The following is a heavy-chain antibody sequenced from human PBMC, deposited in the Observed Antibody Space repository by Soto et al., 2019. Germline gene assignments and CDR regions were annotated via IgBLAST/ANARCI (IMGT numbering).Heavy chain of an antibody. D-gene: IGHD6-6*01. Sequence: QVQLVESGGGLVKPGGSLRLSCAASGFTFSDYDMSWIRQAPGKGLEWVSFVSSSGTTIYYADSVKGRFTISRDNAKNSLYLQMNSLRAEDTAVYYCARMGPRAARPSYWGQGTLATVSS. CDR3: ARMGPRAARPSY. J-gene: IGHJ4*02. CDR1: GFTFSDYD. V-gene: IGHV3-11*01. CDR2: VSSSGTTI.